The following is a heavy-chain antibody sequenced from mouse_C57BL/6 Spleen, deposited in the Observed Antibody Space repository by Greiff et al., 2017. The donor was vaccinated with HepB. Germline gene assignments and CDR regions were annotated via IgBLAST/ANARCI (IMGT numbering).Heavy chain of an antibody. V-gene: IGHV1-54*01. D-gene: IGHD1-1*01. J-gene: IGHJ4*01. CDR3: ARIGSTYAMDY. CDR1: GYAFTNYL. Sequence: QVQLQQSGAELVRPGTSVKVSCKASGYAFTNYLIEWVKQRPGQGLEWIGVINPGSGGTNYNEKFKGKATLTADKSSSTAYMQLSSLTSEDSAVYFCARIGSTYAMDYWGQGTSVTVSS. CDR2: INPGSGGT.